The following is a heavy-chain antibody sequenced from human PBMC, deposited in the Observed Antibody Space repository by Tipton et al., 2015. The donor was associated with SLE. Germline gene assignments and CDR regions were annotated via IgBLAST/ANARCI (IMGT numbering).Heavy chain of an antibody. CDR2: ISSSGSTI. D-gene: IGHD4-23*01. V-gene: IGHV3-48*03. CDR3: ARGGNSGAFDI. J-gene: IGHJ3*02. Sequence: SLRLSCAASGFTFSSYEMNWVRQAPGKGLEWVSYISSSGSTIYYADSVKGRFTISRDNVKNSLYLQMKSLRAEDTAVYYCARGGNSGAFDIWGQGTMVT. CDR1: GFTFSSYE.